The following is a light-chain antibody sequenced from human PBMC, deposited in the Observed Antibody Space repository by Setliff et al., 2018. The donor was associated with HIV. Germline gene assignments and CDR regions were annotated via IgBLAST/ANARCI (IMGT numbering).Light chain of an antibody. CDR2: YDS. Sequence: YELTQPPSVSVAPGKTAKITCGGNNIGGKSIHWYQQKPGQAPVLVIYYDSDRPSGIPERFSGSNSGNTATLTISRVEAGDEADYYCQVWDTSSDHPYVFGTGTKVTVL. CDR1: NIGGKS. CDR3: QVWDTSSDHPYV. J-gene: IGLJ1*01. V-gene: IGLV3-21*04.